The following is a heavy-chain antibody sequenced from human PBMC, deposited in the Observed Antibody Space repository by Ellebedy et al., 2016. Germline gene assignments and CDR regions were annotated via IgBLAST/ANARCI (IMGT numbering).Heavy chain of an antibody. J-gene: IGHJ4*02. CDR3: ARESRDGYNGFDY. CDR2: IYHSGST. CDR1: GYSISSGYY. D-gene: IGHD5-24*01. V-gene: IGHV4-38-2*02. Sequence: SETLSLXXTVSGYSISSGYYWGWIRQPPGKGLEWIGSIYHSGSTYYNPSLKSRVTISVDTSKNQFSLKLSSVTAADTAVYYCARESRDGYNGFDYWGQGTLVIVSS.